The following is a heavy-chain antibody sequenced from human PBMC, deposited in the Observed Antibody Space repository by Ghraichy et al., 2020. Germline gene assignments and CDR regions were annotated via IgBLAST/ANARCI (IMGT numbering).Heavy chain of an antibody. D-gene: IGHD3-3*01. CDR2: IFPGDSDT. Sequence: GESLNISCKGSGYNFASYWLGWVRQMPGKGPEWMGIIFPGDSDTKYSPSFQGQVTISADKSIRTAYLQWSSLKASDTATYYCASPVFGVPYGLDVWGQGTTVTVSS. V-gene: IGHV5-51*01. J-gene: IGHJ6*02. CDR1: GYNFASYW. CDR3: ASPVFGVPYGLDV.